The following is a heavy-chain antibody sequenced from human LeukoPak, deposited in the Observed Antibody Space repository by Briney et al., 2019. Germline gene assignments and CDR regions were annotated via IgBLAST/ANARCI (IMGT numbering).Heavy chain of an antibody. D-gene: IGHD3-22*01. Sequence: ASVKVSCKASGYIFTSYSMHWVRRAPGQGLEWMGIINTSGGTTNYAQKFQGRVTMTRDTSTSTVYMDLSSLRSEDTAMYYCARDHSHRYYHSTGYAFDYWGQGTLVTVSS. CDR3: ARDHSHRYYHSTGYAFDY. J-gene: IGHJ4*02. CDR1: GYIFTSYS. CDR2: INTSGGTT. V-gene: IGHV1-46*01.